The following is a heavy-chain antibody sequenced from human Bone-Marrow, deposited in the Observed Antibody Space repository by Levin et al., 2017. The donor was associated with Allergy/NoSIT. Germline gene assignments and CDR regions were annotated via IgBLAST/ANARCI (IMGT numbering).Heavy chain of an antibody. V-gene: IGHV1-24*01. CDR1: GYPLTELA. CDR3: SADTRRYGFGLRFVDSILFDY. D-gene: IGHD5-12*01. J-gene: IGHJ4*02. CDR2: FDPENGES. Sequence: GASVKVSCKVSGYPLTELAMHWVRQAPGKGLEWLGSFDPENGESIYAESLQGRVTMTEDSSTGTAYVEVSGLSSEDTAVYYCSADTRRYGFGLRFVDSILFDYWGQGSQVTVSS.